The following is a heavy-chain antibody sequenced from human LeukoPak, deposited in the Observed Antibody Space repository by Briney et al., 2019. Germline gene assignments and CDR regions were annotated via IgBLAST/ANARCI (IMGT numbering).Heavy chain of an antibody. V-gene: IGHV1-18*01. J-gene: IGHJ4*02. D-gene: IGHD3-22*01. CDR1: GYTFTNYG. CDR3: ARAYYYDTSGYYQFDY. Sequence: GASVKVSCKASGYTFTNYGINWVRQAPGQGLEWMGWISGYNGNTKYAQNFQGRVTMTTDTSTSTGYMEVRSLISNDTAVYYCARAYYYDTSGYYQFDYWSQGTLVTVSS. CDR2: ISGYNGNT.